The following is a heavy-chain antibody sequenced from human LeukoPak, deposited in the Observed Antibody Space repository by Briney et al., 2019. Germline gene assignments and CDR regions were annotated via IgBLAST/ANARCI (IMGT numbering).Heavy chain of an antibody. J-gene: IGHJ5*02. V-gene: IGHV3-7*01. D-gene: IGHD4-17*01. CDR3: ARAGLDYGDLNWFDP. CDR1: GFTFSSYR. Sequence: GGSLRLSCAASGFTFSSYRMSWVRQAPGKGLEWVANIKQDGSEKYYVDSVKGRFTISRDNAKNSLYLQMNSLRAEDTAVYYCARAGLDYGDLNWFDPWGQGTLVTVSS. CDR2: IKQDGSEK.